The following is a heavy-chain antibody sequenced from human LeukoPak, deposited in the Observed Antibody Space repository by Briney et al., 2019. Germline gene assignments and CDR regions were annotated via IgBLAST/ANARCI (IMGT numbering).Heavy chain of an antibody. CDR3: AKDMGGSYFNGYAFDI. D-gene: IGHD1-26*01. J-gene: IGHJ3*02. V-gene: IGHV3-43*01. CDR1: GFTFDDYT. CDR2: ISWDGGST. Sequence: GGSLRLSCAASGFTFDDYTMHWVRQAPGKGLEWVSLISWDGGSTYYADSVKGRFTISRDNSKNSLYLQMNSLRTEDTALYYCAKDMGGSYFNGYAFDIWGQGTMVTVSS.